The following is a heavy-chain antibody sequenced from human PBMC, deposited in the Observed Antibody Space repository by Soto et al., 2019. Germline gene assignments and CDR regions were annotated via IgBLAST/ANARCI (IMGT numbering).Heavy chain of an antibody. J-gene: IGHJ6*03. D-gene: IGHD3-3*01. V-gene: IGHV1-18*01. Sequence: QVQLVQSGAEVKKPGASVKVSCKASGYTFTSYGISWVRQAPGHGLEWMGWISAYNGNTNYAQKLQGRVTRTTDTSPSTAYLELRSLRSDDTAVYYCARTKPLYYDFWRGYPRVMDVWGKGTTVTVSS. CDR1: GYTFTSYG. CDR3: ARTKPLYYDFWRGYPRVMDV. CDR2: ISAYNGNT.